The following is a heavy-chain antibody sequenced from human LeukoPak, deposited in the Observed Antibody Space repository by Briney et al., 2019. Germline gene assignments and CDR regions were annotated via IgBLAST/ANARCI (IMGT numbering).Heavy chain of an antibody. CDR3: ARPATSYYYGSGTFFDY. V-gene: IGHV3-30-3*01. J-gene: IGHJ4*02. CDR2: ISYDGSNK. Sequence: GRSLRLSCAASGFTFSSYAMHWVRQAPGKGLEWVAVISYDGSNKYYADSVKGRFTISRDNSKNTLYLQMNSLRAEDTAVYYCARPATSYYYGSGTFFDYWGQGTLVTVSS. D-gene: IGHD3-10*01. CDR1: GFTFSSYA.